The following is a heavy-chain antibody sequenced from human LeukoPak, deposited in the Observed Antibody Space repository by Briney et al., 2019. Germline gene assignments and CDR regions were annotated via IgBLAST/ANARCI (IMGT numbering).Heavy chain of an antibody. V-gene: IGHV3-33*01. Sequence: GGSLRLSCAASGFTFSSYGMHWVRQAPGKGLEWVAVIWYDGSNKYYADSVKGRFTISRDNSKNTLYLQMNSLRAEDTAVYYCARGRGGDILTGYYYYWGQGTLVTVSS. CDR1: GFTFSSYG. CDR3: ARGRGGDILTGYYYY. J-gene: IGHJ4*02. CDR2: IWYDGSNK. D-gene: IGHD3-9*01.